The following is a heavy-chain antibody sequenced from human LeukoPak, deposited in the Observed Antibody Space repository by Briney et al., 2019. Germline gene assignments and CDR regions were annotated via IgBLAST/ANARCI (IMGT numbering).Heavy chain of an antibody. CDR3: ARGSGTYYYDSSGYYTLDY. V-gene: IGHV1-69*05. D-gene: IGHD3-22*01. Sequence: SVKVSCKASGGTFSSYAISWVRQAPGQGLEWMGRIIPIFGTATYAQKFQGRVTITTDESTSTAYMELSSLRSEDTAVYYCARGSGTYYYDSSGYYTLDYWGQGTLVTVSS. CDR1: GGTFSSYA. J-gene: IGHJ4*02. CDR2: IIPIFGTA.